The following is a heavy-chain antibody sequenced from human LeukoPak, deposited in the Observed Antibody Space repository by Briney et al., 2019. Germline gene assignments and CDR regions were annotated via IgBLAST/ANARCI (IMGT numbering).Heavy chain of an antibody. Sequence: PGRSLRLSCAASGFRFDDYGMNWVRQVPGKGLEWISGINWNGGSTGYGDSVKGRFTISRDNAENSLYLQMNSLRAEDTALYYCARAVDNYYGSGSYAYWGQGALVTVSS. CDR3: ARAVDNYYGSGSYAY. D-gene: IGHD3-10*01. V-gene: IGHV3-20*04. J-gene: IGHJ4*02. CDR1: GFRFDDYG. CDR2: INWNGGST.